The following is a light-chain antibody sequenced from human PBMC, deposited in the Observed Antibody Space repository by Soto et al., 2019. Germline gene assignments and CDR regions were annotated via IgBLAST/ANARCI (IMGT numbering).Light chain of an antibody. J-gene: IGKJ3*01. CDR1: RYIRTA. CDR2: VAS. Sequence: VDRVTITCRASRYIRTALSWYQHRPGQAPKVLICVASSLQSGVPSRFRGSGYGTDFTLTISSLQPEDTETYYCQQYDNLPLTFGPGTKVDIK. CDR3: QQYDNLPLT. V-gene: IGKV1-6*01.